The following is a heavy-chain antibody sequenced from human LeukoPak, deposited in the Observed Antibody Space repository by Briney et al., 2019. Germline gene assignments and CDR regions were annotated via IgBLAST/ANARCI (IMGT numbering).Heavy chain of an antibody. CDR3: SRNADHDW. J-gene: IGHJ4*02. D-gene: IGHD1-14*01. Sequence: GGSLRLSCAGSGFSFSDAWLNWVRQTPEKGLEWVARIKRQTEGWAKDYAAPVKGRFAISRDDSKSTVYLQMNSLEIEDTAVYYCSRNADHDWWGQGTLVTVSS. CDR1: GFSFSDAW. CDR2: IKRQTEGWAK. V-gene: IGHV3-15*01.